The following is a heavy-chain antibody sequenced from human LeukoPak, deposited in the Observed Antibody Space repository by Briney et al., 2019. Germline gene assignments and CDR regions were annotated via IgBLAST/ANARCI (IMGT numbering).Heavy chain of an antibody. CDR2: ISAYNGNT. D-gene: IGHD2-21*02. Sequence: ASVKVSCKASGYTFTSYGISWVRQAPGQGLEWMGWISAYNGNTNYAQELQGRVTMTTDTSTSTAYMELRSLRSDDTAVYYCARDGHIVVVTARYYYMDVWGKGTTVTLSS. V-gene: IGHV1-18*01. J-gene: IGHJ6*03. CDR3: ARDGHIVVVTARYYYMDV. CDR1: GYTFTSYG.